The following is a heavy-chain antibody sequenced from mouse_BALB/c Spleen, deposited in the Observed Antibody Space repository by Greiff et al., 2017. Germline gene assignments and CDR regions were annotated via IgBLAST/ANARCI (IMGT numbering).Heavy chain of an antibody. J-gene: IGHJ2*01. CDR3: ARWDYGNVDY. CDR1: GFTFSSFG. V-gene: IGHV5-17*02. Sequence: EVKVVESGGGLVQPGGSRKLSCAASGFTFSSFGMHWVRQAPEKGLEWVAYISSGSSTIYYADTVKGRFTISRDNPKNTLFLQMTSLRSEDTAMYYCARWDYGNVDYWGQGTTLTVSS. D-gene: IGHD2-1*01. CDR2: ISSGSSTI.